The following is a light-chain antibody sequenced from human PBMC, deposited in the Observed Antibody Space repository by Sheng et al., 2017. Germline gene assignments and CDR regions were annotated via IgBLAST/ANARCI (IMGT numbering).Light chain of an antibody. CDR1: QSVSSN. CDR3: QQYNNWPPG. Sequence: EIVMTQSPATLSVSPGERATLSCRASQSVSSNLAWYQQKPGQAPRLLIYGASTRATGIPARFSGSGSGTEFTLTISSLQSEDFAVYYCQQYNNWPPGFGRGTKWIS. J-gene: IGKJ3*01. CDR2: GAS. V-gene: IGKV3-15*01.